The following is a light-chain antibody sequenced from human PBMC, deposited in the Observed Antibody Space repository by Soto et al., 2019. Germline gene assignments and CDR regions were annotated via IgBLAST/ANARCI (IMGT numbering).Light chain of an antibody. Sequence: ELVLTQSQAPLSVSPGERATLSCRANQSVSSNLAWYQQKPGQAPRLLIYGASTRATGIPARFSGSGSGTEFTLTISSLQSEDFAVYYCQQYNNWPPWTFGQGTKV. V-gene: IGKV3-15*01. CDR1: QSVSSN. J-gene: IGKJ1*01. CDR2: GAS. CDR3: QQYNNWPPWT.